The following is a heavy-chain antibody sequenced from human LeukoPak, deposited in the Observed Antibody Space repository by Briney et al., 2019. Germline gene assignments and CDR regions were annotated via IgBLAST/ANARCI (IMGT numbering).Heavy chain of an antibody. Sequence: GGSLRLSCAASGFTFSIYWMHWVRHAPGKGLVCVSRINTDGSRTSYADSVKGRFTISRDNAKNTLYLQMNSLRAEDTAVYYCAREGGYCSGGSCYRLSYFDYWGQGTLVTVSS. CDR1: GFTFSIYW. J-gene: IGHJ4*02. V-gene: IGHV3-74*01. CDR3: AREGGYCSGGSCYRLSYFDY. D-gene: IGHD2-15*01. CDR2: INTDGSRT.